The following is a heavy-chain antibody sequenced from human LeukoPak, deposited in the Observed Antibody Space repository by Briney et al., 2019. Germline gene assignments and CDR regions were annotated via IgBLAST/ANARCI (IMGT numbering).Heavy chain of an antibody. CDR1: GYTFTGYY. J-gene: IGHJ4*02. D-gene: IGHD2-8*02. Sequence: ASVKVSCKASGYTFTGYYMHWVRQAPGQGLEWMGWINPNSGGTNYAQKFQGWVTMTRDTSISTAYMELSRLRSDDTAVYYCAREGVVLGSSPLDYWGQGTLVTVPS. CDR2: INPNSGGT. CDR3: AREGVVLGSSPLDY. V-gene: IGHV1-2*04.